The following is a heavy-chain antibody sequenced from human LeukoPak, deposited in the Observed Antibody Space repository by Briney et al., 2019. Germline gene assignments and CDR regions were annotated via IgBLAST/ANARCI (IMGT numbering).Heavy chain of an antibody. CDR3: AKRGAGGGYSDY. J-gene: IGHJ4*02. CDR1: GFTFSSYW. V-gene: IGHV3-23*01. Sequence: GGSLRLSCAASGFTFSSYWMPWVRQAPGKGLEWVSAISGSGGSTYYADSVKGRFTISRDNSKNTLYLQMNSLRAEDTAVYYCAKRGAGGGYSDYWGQGTLVTVSS. D-gene: IGHD1-26*01. CDR2: ISGSGGST.